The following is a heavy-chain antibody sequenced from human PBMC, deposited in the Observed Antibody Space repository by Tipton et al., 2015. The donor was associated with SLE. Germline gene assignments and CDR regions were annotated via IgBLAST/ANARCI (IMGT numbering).Heavy chain of an antibody. Sequence: TLSLTCTVSGGSISSGSYYWSWIRQPAGKGLEWIGYIYTSGSTNYNPSLKSRVTISVDTSKNQFTLRLTSVTAADTAVYYCARGGDSSRLRDAFAVWGQGTMVTVSS. CDR1: GGSISSGSYY. J-gene: IGHJ3*01. CDR3: ARGGDSSRLRDAFAV. D-gene: IGHD6-13*01. CDR2: IYTSGST. V-gene: IGHV4-61*09.